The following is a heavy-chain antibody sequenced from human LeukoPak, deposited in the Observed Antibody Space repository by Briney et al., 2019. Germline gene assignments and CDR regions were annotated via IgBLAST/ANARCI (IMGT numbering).Heavy chain of an antibody. J-gene: IGHJ5*02. D-gene: IGHD3-3*01. CDR1: GFTFSSYG. CDR2: IRYDGSNK. Sequence: GGSLRLSCAASGFTFSSYGMHWVRQAPGKGLEWVAFIRYDGSNKYYADSVKGRFTISRDNSKNTLYLQMNSLRAGDTAVYYCAKDLDDFGVVSNWFDPWGQGTLVTVSS. CDR3: AKDLDDFGVVSNWFDP. V-gene: IGHV3-30*02.